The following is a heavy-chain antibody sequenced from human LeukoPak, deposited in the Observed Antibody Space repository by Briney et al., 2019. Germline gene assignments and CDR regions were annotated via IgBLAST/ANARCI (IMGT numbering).Heavy chain of an antibody. D-gene: IGHD1-26*01. CDR2: ISAYNGNT. Sequence: ASVKVSCKASGYTFTSYGISWVRQAPGQGLEWMGWISAYNGNTNYAQKFQGRVTITADESTSTAYMELSSLRSEDTAVYYCASQYSGSYGYYGMDVWGQGTTVTVSS. CDR3: ASQYSGSYGYYGMDV. J-gene: IGHJ6*02. CDR1: GYTFTSYG. V-gene: IGHV1-18*01.